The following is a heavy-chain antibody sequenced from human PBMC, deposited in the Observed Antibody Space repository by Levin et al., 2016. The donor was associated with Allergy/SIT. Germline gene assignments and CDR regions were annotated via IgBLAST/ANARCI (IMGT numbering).Heavy chain of an antibody. Sequence: WIRQPPGKGLEWVAVISYDGSNKYYADSVKGRFTISRDNSKNTLYLQMNSLRAEDTAVYYCAKGLLRYFDWLLPDYWGQGTLVTVSS. V-gene: IGHV3-30*18. J-gene: IGHJ4*02. CDR2: ISYDGSNK. CDR3: AKGLLRYFDWLLPDY. D-gene: IGHD3-9*01.